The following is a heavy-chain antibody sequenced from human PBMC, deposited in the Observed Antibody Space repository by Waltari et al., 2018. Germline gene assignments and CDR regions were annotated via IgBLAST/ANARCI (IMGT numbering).Heavy chain of an antibody. D-gene: IGHD1-1*01. V-gene: IGHV3-30*02. CDR2: IRYDASDI. CDR1: GFPFRDYC. CDR3: AKVGVGLTTWYPFDV. J-gene: IGHJ3*01. Sequence: QVHLVESGGGVVQPGGSLRLSCAASGFPFRDYCLHWYRQAPGKGLEWVAFIRYDASDIYYRDSVKGRFTISRDNSKNTLFLQMSSLRPEDTAVYYCAKVGVGLTTWYPFDVWGQGTMVTVSS.